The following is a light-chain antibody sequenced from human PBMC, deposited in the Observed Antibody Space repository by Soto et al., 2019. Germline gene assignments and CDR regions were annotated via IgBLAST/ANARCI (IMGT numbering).Light chain of an antibody. CDR3: QHCLDFPRT. V-gene: IGKV1-5*03. CDR2: KAS. CDR1: QSINSW. Sequence: DIQMTQSPSILSASVGDRVTITCRASQSINSWLAWYQQKPGKAPKRLIYKASTLESGVPSRFSGSGSGTEFTLPISSLQPDDFATYYCQHCLDFPRTFGQGTKVEIK. J-gene: IGKJ1*01.